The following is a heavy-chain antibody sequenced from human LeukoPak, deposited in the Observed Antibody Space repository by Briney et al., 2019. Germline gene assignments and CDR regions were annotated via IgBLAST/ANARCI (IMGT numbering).Heavy chain of an antibody. D-gene: IGHD5-24*01. J-gene: IGHJ4*02. CDR2: VDPEDGET. CDR3: ARGEGRDGHL. CDR1: GYTFTDYY. V-gene: IGHV1-69-2*01. Sequence: ASVKVSCKVSGYTFTDYYMHWVQQAPGKGLEWMGLVDPEDGETIYAEKFQGRVTITADTSTDTAYMELSSLRSEDTAVYYCARGEGRDGHLWGQGTLVTVSS.